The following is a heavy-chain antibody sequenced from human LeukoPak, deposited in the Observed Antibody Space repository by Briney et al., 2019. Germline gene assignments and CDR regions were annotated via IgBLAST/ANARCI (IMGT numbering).Heavy chain of an antibody. CDR3: ARDLNWLLFDY. D-gene: IGHD3-9*01. J-gene: IGHJ4*02. V-gene: IGHV3-74*01. Sequence: GGSLRLSCAASGFTFSAYWMHWVRQAPGKGLVWVSRVKYDGSTTTYSDSVRGRFTISRDNAKNILYLQMNSLRVEDTAVYYCARDLNWLLFDYWGQGTLVTVSS. CDR2: VKYDGSTT. CDR1: GFTFSAYW.